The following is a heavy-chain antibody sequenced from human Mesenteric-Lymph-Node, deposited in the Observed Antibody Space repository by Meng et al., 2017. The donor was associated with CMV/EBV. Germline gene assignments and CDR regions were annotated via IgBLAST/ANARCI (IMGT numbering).Heavy chain of an antibody. J-gene: IGHJ4*02. CDR2: IYAGGST. CDR3: ATYSNYYFDY. CDR1: GFSVNNAY. Sequence: LSLTCAASGFSVNNAYMSWVRQAPGKGLEWVSVIYAGGSTYYADSVTGRFTISRDNSKNTLYLQMNSLRAEDTAVYYCATYSNYYFDYWGEGTLVTVSS. D-gene: IGHD4-11*01. V-gene: IGHV3-53*01.